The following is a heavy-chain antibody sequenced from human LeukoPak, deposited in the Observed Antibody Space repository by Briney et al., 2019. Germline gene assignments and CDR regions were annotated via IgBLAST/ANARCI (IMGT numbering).Heavy chain of an antibody. J-gene: IGHJ5*02. D-gene: IGHD2-2*01. CDR2: IRYDGSNK. CDR3: AKDGLVPAAPNWFDP. CDR1: GFTFSSYG. Sequence: GGSLRLSCAASGFTFSSYGMHWVRQAPGKGLEWVAFIRYDGSNKYYADSVKGRFTISRDNSKNTLYLQMNSLRAEDTAVYYCAKDGLVPAAPNWFDPWGQGTLVTVSS. V-gene: IGHV3-30*02.